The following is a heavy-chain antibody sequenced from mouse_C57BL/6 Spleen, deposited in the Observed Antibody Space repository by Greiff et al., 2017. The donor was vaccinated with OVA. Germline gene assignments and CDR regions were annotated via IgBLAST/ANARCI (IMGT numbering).Heavy chain of an antibody. Sequence: VQLQESGPELVKPGASVKISCKASGYAFSSSWMNWVKQRPGKGLEWIGRLYPGDGDTNYNGKFKGKATLTAAKSSSTAYMQLSSLTSEYSAVYVCANLLRSYWYFDVWGTGTTVTVSS. D-gene: IGHD1-1*01. CDR2: LYPGDGDT. CDR1: GYAFSSSW. J-gene: IGHJ1*03. V-gene: IGHV1-82*01. CDR3: ANLLRSYWYFDV.